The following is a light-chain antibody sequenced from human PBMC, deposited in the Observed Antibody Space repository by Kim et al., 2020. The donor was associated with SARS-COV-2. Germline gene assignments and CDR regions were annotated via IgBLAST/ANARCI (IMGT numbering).Light chain of an antibody. CDR1: KLGDKY. CDR3: QAWDSTWV. V-gene: IGLV3-1*01. Sequence: VSVYPGQTASITCSGDKLGDKYACWYQQKPGQSPVLGSYQDSKRTSGIPERFSGSNSGNTATLTISGTQAMDEADYYCQAWDSTWVFGGGTQLTVL. J-gene: IGLJ3*02. CDR2: QDS.